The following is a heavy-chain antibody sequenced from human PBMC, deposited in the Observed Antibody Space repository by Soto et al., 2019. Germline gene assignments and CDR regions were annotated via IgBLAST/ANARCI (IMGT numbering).Heavy chain of an antibody. V-gene: IGHV4-30-4*01. CDR1: GGSISSGDYY. CDR3: AREGGIGGDYGDYGLDY. Sequence: SETLSLTCTVSGGSISSGDYYWSWIRQPPGKGLEWIGYIYYSGSTYYNPSLKSRVTTSVDTSKNQFSLKLSSVTAADTAVYYCAREGGIGGDYGDYGLDYWDQGTLVTVSS. D-gene: IGHD4-17*01. CDR2: IYYSGST. J-gene: IGHJ4*02.